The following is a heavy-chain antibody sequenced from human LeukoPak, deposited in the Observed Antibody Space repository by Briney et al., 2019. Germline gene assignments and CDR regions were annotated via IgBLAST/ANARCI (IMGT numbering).Heavy chain of an antibody. D-gene: IGHD6-13*01. CDR3: ATQSYSSSPYYFDY. CDR1: GGSISSGSYY. Sequence: SETLSLTCTVSGGSISSGSYYWSWIRQPAGKGLEWIGRIYTSGSTNYNPSLKSRVTISVDTSKNQFSLKLSSVTAADTAVYYCATQSYSSSPYYFDYWGQGTLVTVSS. CDR2: IYTSGST. J-gene: IGHJ4*02. V-gene: IGHV4-61*02.